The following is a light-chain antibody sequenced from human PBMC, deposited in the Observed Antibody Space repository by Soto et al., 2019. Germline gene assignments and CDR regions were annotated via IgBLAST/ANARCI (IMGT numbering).Light chain of an antibody. J-gene: IGKJ1*01. CDR1: QSVSSD. CDR2: GAS. Sequence: EIVMTQSPATLSVSPGERATVSCRASQSVSSDLGWYQQKPGQAPRLLIYGASNRATGIPARFSGSGSGTEFTLTISSLQSEDFAVYYCQQYNNWPPWTFGQETKVDIK. CDR3: QQYNNWPPWT. V-gene: IGKV3-15*01.